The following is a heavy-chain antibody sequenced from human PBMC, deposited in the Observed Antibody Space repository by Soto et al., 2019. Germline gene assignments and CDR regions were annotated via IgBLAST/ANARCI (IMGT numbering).Heavy chain of an antibody. CDR1: GYSFTSYW. J-gene: IGHJ4*02. V-gene: IGHV5-51*01. CDR3: ARSFDASYAGSAYY. Sequence: GESLKISCKGSGYSFTSYWIDWVRQMPGKGLEWVGIIYPGDSDTRYSPPFQGQVTISADKSISTAYLQWSSLKASDTAMYYCARSFDASYAGSAYYWGRGTLVTVSS. CDR2: IYPGDSDT. D-gene: IGHD3-22*01.